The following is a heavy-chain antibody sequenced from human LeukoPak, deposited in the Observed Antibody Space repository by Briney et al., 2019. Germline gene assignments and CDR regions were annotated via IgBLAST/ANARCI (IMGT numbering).Heavy chain of an antibody. CDR2: IWYDGSNK. J-gene: IGHJ4*02. Sequence: GGSLRLSCAASGFTFSSYAMYWVRQAPGKGLEWVTNIWYDGSNKYYADSVKGRFTISRDNSKNTLYLQMNSLRAEDTAVYYCARGLFSYDNSGLNYWGQGTRVTVSS. CDR3: ARGLFSYDNSGLNY. V-gene: IGHV3-33*01. D-gene: IGHD3-22*01. CDR1: GFTFSSYA.